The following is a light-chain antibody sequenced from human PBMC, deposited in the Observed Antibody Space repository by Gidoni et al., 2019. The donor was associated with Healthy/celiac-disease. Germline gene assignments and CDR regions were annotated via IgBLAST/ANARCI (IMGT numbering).Light chain of an antibody. CDR1: QSVSSSY. V-gene: IGKV3-20*01. J-gene: IGKJ1*01. Sequence: EIVLTQSAGTLSLPPGERATPSCRASQSVSSSYVAWYQQKPGQAPRLLIYGASTRATGIPDRFSGSGSGTDFTLTISRLEPEDFAVYYCQQYGSSPWTFGQGTKVEIK. CDR2: GAS. CDR3: QQYGSSPWT.